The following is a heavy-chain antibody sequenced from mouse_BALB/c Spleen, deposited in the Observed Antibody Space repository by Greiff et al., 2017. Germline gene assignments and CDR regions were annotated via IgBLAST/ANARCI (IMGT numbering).Heavy chain of an antibody. J-gene: IGHJ4*01. CDR3: ASYGNDAMDY. Sequence: ESGPGLVKPSQSLSLTCSVTGYSITSGYYWNWIRQFPGNKLEWMGYISYDGSNNYNPSLKNRISITRDTSKNQFFLKLNSVTTEDTATYYCASYGNDAMDYWGQGTSVTVSS. CDR1: GYSITSGYY. V-gene: IGHV3-6*02. CDR2: ISYDGSN. D-gene: IGHD2-1*01.